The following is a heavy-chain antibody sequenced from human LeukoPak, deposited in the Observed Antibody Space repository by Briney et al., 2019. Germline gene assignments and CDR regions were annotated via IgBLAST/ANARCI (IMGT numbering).Heavy chain of an antibody. V-gene: IGHV4-34*01. Sequence: SETPSLTCAVYGGSFSGYYWSWIRQPPGKGLEWIGEINHSGSTNYNPSLKSRVTISVDTSKNQFSLKLSSVTAADTAVYYCARGWSSRYAFDIWGQGTMFTVSS. CDR2: INHSGST. CDR1: GGSFSGYY. J-gene: IGHJ3*02. D-gene: IGHD6-13*01. CDR3: ARGWSSRYAFDI.